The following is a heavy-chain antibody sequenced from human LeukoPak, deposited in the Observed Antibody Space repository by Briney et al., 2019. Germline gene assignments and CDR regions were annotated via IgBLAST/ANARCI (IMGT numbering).Heavy chain of an antibody. V-gene: IGHV1-8*01. CDR2: MNPKSGNT. D-gene: IGHD5-12*01. CDR1: GYTFTNHD. CDR3: ARGEDIVATAFDY. Sequence: ASVKVSCKASGYTFTNHDINWVRQASGQGLEWMGWMNPKSGNTGYLQKFQGRVTMTRDTSTSTAYMELSSLRSEDTAVYYCARGEDIVATAFDYWGQGTLVTVSS. J-gene: IGHJ4*02.